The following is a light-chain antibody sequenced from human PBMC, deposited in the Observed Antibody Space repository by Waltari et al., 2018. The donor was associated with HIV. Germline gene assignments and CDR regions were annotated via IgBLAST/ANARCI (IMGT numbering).Light chain of an antibody. J-gene: IGLJ3*02. CDR2: MNS. CDR1: RPNFAPTY. Sequence: QSVRTQPPSASGTPGQRVTISCSGRRPNFAPTYVYWYQHFPGAAPTLLIYMNSQRPSGVPDRFSGSKSGTSASLAINGLRSDDEANYYCATWDDSLSLWVFGGGTKLTVL. V-gene: IGLV1-47*01. CDR3: ATWDDSLSLWV.